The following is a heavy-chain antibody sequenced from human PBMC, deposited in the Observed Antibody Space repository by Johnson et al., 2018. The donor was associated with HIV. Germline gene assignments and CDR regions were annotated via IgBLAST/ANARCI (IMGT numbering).Heavy chain of an antibody. Sequence: VQLVESGGGLVKPGGSLRLSCTASGFTFSDASMSWVRQAPGKGLEWVGRIKSNTDGGTTDYAAPVKGGFPISRDDSKNTLYLQTNSLKTEDSAVYYCTVRISMILALTRRDQDIWGQGTMVTVSS. CDR2: IKSNTDGGTT. V-gene: IGHV3-15*01. CDR1: GFTFSDAS. CDR3: TVRISMILALTRRDQDI. D-gene: IGHD3-22*01. J-gene: IGHJ3*02.